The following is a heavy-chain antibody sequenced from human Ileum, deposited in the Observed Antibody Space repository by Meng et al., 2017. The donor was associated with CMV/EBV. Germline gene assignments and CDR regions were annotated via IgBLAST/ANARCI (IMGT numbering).Heavy chain of an antibody. CDR2: IKSKTDGGTT. CDR3: TTDLGEDIVVVGNWFDP. V-gene: IGHV3-15*01. Sequence: TFSNDWMSWVRQAPGKGLEWVGRIKSKTDGGTTDYAAPVKGRFTISRDDSKNTLYLQMNSLKTEDTAVYYCTTDLGEDIVVVGNWFDPWGQGTLVTVSS. CDR1: TFSNDW. J-gene: IGHJ5*02. D-gene: IGHD2-2*01.